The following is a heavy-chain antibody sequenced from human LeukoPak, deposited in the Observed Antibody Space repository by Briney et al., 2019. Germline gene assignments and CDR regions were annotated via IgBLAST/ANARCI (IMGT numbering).Heavy chain of an antibody. CDR2: LSDSGGST. CDR3: AKQPDSSGFPSFFDY. Sequence: GGSLRLSCAASGFTFSNYAMTWVRQAPGKGLEWVSSLSDSGGSTYYADSVKGRFTTSRDNSKNTLFLQMNSLRAEDTAVYYCAKQPDSSGFPSFFDYWGQGTLVTVSS. D-gene: IGHD3-22*01. CDR1: GFTFSNYA. J-gene: IGHJ4*02. V-gene: IGHV3-23*01.